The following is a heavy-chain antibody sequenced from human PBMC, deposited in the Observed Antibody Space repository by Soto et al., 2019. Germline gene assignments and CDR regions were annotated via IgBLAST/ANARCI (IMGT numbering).Heavy chain of an antibody. D-gene: IGHD3-9*01. V-gene: IGHV4-39*01. CDR2: IYYSGTS. CDR3: ARHIFTDLSLYYFDY. J-gene: IGHJ4*02. CDR1: GGSISSSNYY. Sequence: QLQLQESGPGVVKPSTTLSLTCTVSGGSISSSNYYWGWIRQAPGKRLEWIASIYYSGTSYSNPSLNNPVNISVDTSQNQFSLKLGSVTAADTAVYYCARHIFTDLSLYYFDYWGQGTLVTVSS.